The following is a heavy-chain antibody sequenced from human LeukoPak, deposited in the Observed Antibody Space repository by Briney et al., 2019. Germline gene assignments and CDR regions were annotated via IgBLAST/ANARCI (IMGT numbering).Heavy chain of an antibody. CDR2: ISSSGSTI. V-gene: IGHV3-48*03. CDR3: ARLEAFYDTIVY. D-gene: IGHD5/OR15-5a*01. J-gene: IGHJ4*02. CDR1: GFTFSSYE. Sequence: SLRLSCAXSGFTFSSYEMNWVRQTPGKGLEWVSYISSSGSTIYYADSVKGRFTISRDNAKNSLYLQMNSLRAEDTAVYFCARLEAFYDTIVYWGQGTLVTVSS.